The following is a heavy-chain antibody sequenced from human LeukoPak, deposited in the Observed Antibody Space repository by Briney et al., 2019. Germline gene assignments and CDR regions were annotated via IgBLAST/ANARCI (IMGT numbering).Heavy chain of an antibody. CDR3: ARVGSDGYNFFDY. J-gene: IGHJ4*02. V-gene: IGHV3-23*01. Sequence: GGSLRLSCAASGFTFTSFAMSWVRQAPGKGLEWVSTISRSGVATYYANSVKGRFTISRDNSKDTVYLQMNSLRAEDTAVYYCARVGSDGYNFFDYWGQGTLVTVSS. CDR2: ISRSGVAT. D-gene: IGHD5-24*01. CDR1: GFTFTSFA.